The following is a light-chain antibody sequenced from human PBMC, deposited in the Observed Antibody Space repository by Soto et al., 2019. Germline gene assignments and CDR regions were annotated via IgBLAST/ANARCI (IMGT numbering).Light chain of an antibody. J-gene: IGLJ2*01. CDR1: SSDVGGYNY. V-gene: IGLV2-14*01. CDR3: SSYTSSLDVV. Sequence: QSALTQPASVSGSPGQSITISCTGTSSDVGGYNYVSWYQQHPGKAPKLMIYDVSNRPSGGSNRFSGSKSGNTASLTISGLQAEDEADYYCSSYTSSLDVVFGGGTKLTVL. CDR2: DVS.